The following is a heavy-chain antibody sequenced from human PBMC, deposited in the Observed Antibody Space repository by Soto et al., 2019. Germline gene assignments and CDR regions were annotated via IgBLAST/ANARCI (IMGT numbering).Heavy chain of an antibody. J-gene: IGHJ4*02. D-gene: IGHD1-1*01. Sequence: PGGSLRLSFAASGFTFSDYYMSWIRQAPGKGLEWVSYISSSSSYTNYADSVKGRFTISRDNAKNSLYLQMNSLRAEDTAVYYCARDTVQRVDYWGQGTLVTAPQ. CDR1: GFTFSDYY. CDR2: ISSSSSYT. V-gene: IGHV3-11*06. CDR3: ARDTVQRVDY.